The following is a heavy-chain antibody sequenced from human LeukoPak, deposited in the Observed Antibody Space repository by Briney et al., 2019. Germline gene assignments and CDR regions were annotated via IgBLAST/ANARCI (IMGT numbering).Heavy chain of an antibody. D-gene: IGHD3-3*01. Sequence: PSETLSLTCTVSGGSISSYYWGWIRQPPGKGLEWIGYIYYSGSTNYNPSLKSRVTISVDTSKNQFSLKLSSVTAADTAVYYCARESPYDFWSGYYETDAFDIWGQGTMVTVSS. CDR1: GGSISSYY. J-gene: IGHJ3*02. CDR3: ARESPYDFWSGYYETDAFDI. V-gene: IGHV4-59*01. CDR2: IYYSGST.